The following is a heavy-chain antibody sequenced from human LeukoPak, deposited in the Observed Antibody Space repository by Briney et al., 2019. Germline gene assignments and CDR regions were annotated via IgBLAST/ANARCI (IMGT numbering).Heavy chain of an antibody. Sequence: VASVKVSCKASGGTFSSYAISWVRQAPGQGLEWMGRIIPILGIANYAQKFQGRVTITADKSTSTAYMELSSLRSEDTAVYYCARSLDTAMVTFQHWGQGTLVTVSS. J-gene: IGHJ1*01. CDR3: ARSLDTAMVTFQH. D-gene: IGHD5-18*01. V-gene: IGHV1-69*04. CDR2: IIPILGIA. CDR1: GGTFSSYA.